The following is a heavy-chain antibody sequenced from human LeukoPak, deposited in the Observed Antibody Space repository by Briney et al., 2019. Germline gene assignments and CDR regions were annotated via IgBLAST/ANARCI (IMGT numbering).Heavy chain of an antibody. CDR2: IRQDGSEK. Sequence: GGSLRLSCTASGFTFSNSWMIWVRQAPGKGLEWVANIRQDGSEKHYVDSVKGRFTISRDNAKNSLFLQMNSLRAEDTAVYYCARNQYWGQGTLVTVSS. CDR3: ARNQY. V-gene: IGHV3-7*01. D-gene: IGHD4-11*01. J-gene: IGHJ4*02. CDR1: GFTFSNSW.